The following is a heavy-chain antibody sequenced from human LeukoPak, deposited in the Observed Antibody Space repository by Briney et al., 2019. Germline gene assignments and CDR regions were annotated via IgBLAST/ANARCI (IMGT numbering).Heavy chain of an antibody. CDR1: GFTVSSNY. CDR2: ISSSSSTI. J-gene: IGHJ4*02. V-gene: IGHV3-48*02. D-gene: IGHD1-26*01. Sequence: PGGSLRLSCAASGFTVSSNYMSWVRQVPGKGLEWVSYISSSSSTIYYADSVKGRFTISRDNAKNSLYLQMNSLRDEDTAVYYCARALDSGSYSGDYWGQGTLVTVSS. CDR3: ARALDSGSYSGDY.